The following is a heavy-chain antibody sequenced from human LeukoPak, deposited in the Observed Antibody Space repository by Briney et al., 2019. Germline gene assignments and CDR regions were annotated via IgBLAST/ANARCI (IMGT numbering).Heavy chain of an antibody. CDR1: GYTFTSYG. Sequence: ASVKVSCKASGYTFTSYGISRVRQAPGQRLEWMGWINAGNGNTKYSQKFQGRVTITRDTSASTAYMELSSLRSEDTAVYYCARPHVLGFSAFDIWGQGTMVTVSS. CDR2: INAGNGNT. V-gene: IGHV1-3*01. J-gene: IGHJ3*02. D-gene: IGHD7-27*01. CDR3: ARPHVLGFSAFDI.